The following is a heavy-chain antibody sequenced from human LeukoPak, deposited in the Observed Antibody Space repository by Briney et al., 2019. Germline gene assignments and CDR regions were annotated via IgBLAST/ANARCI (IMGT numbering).Heavy chain of an antibody. D-gene: IGHD5-18*01. J-gene: IGHJ4*02. V-gene: IGHV4-38-2*02. CDR1: GYSISSGYY. CDR2: IYHSGST. Sequence: SETLSLTCTVSGYSISSGYYWGWIRQPPGKGLEWIGSIYHSGSTYYNPSLKSRVTISVDTSKNQFSLKLSSVTAADTAVYYCARGDVDTAMVSWGQGTLVTVSS. CDR3: ARGDVDTAMVS.